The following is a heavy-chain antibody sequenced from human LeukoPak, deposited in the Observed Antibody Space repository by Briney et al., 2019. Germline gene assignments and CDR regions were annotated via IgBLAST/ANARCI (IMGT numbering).Heavy chain of an antibody. CDR3: ARDQEVMDV. Sequence: SETLSLTCAVSGYSISSGYYWGWVRQPAGKGLEWIGRIYTSGSTNYNPSLKSRVTMSVDTSKNQFSLKLSSVTAADTAVYYCARDQEVMDVWGKGTTVTVSS. CDR1: GYSISSGYY. J-gene: IGHJ6*04. CDR2: IYTSGST. V-gene: IGHV4-4*07.